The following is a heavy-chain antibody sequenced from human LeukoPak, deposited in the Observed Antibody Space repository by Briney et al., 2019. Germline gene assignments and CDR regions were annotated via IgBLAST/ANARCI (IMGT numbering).Heavy chain of an antibody. V-gene: IGHV4-39*07. J-gene: IGHJ4*02. CDR3: AGGVSVVVVPAAMTGFDC. CDR2: INHSGST. CDR1: GGSISSGGYY. Sequence: SETLSLTCTVSGGSISSGGYYWSWIRQPPGKGLEWIGEINHSGSTNYNPSLKSRVTISVDTSKNQFSLRLSSVTAADTAVYYCAGGVSVVVVPAAMTGFDCWGQGTLVTVSS. D-gene: IGHD2-2*01.